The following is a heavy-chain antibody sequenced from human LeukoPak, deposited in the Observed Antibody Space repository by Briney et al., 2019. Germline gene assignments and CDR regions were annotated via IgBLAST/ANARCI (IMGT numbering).Heavy chain of an antibody. D-gene: IGHD2-21*02. V-gene: IGHV3-21*01. CDR3: ARDQAYCCGDCYPGAGGFDP. J-gene: IGHJ5*02. CDR1: GFTFSSYS. Sequence: PGGSLRLSCAASGFTFSSYSMNWVRQAPGKGLEWVSSISNRGIYIYYADSMKGRFTISRDNAKNSLYLQMNSLRAEDTAVYYCARDQAYCCGDCYPGAGGFDPWGQGTLVNVSS. CDR2: ISNRGIYI.